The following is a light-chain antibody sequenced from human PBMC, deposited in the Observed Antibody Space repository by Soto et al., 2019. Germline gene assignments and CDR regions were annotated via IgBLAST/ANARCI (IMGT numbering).Light chain of an antibody. CDR2: DAS. Sequence: EIVLRQSPATLSLSPAERSTLSWRASQSVSSYLAWYQQKPGQAPRLLIYDASNRATGIPARFSGSGSGTDFTLTISSLEPEDFAVYYCQQRSNWPITFGQGTRLEI. CDR1: QSVSSY. CDR3: QQRSNWPIT. V-gene: IGKV3-11*01. J-gene: IGKJ5*01.